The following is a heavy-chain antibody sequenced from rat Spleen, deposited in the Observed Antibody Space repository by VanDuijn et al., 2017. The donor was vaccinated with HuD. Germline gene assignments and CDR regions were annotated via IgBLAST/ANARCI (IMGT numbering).Heavy chain of an antibody. D-gene: IGHD1-1*01. CDR1: GFTFNNYW. Sequence: EVQLVESGGGLVQPGRSLKLSCVASGFTFNNYWMTWIRQAPGKGLEWVASITNTGGGTYYPDSVKGRFTISRDNAKSTLYLQMDSLRSEDTATYYCARHEDYSGLDYWGQGVMVTVSS. V-gene: IGHV5-31*01. CDR3: ARHEDYSGLDY. J-gene: IGHJ2*01. CDR2: ITNTGGGT.